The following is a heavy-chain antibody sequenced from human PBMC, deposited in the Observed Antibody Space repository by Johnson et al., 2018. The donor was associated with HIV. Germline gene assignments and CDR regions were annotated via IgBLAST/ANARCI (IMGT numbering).Heavy chain of an antibody. CDR1: EFTFEAYG. CDR2: INWNGDTT. D-gene: IGHD1-26*01. V-gene: IGHV3-20*04. CDR3: VSREWELHAFDI. Sequence: VQLVESGGGVVRPGGSLRLSCTTSEFTFEAYGMTWVRQAPGKGLDGVFVINWNGDTTAYADSVKGRFTISRDNAKNSLYLQMNSLRAEDTAVYYCVSREWELHAFDIWGQGTMVTVSS. J-gene: IGHJ3*02.